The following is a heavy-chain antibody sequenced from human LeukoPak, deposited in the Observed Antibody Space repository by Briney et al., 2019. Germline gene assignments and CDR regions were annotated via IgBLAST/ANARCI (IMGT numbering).Heavy chain of an antibody. V-gene: IGHV3-33*08. J-gene: IGHJ4*02. Sequence: GGSLRLSCAGSGFTFSTYWMTWVRQAPGKGLEWVAVIWYDGSNKYYADSVKGRFTISRDNAKNTLYLQMNSLRAEDTAVYYCARGPGIQLWSDYWGQGTLVTVSS. CDR1: GFTFSTYW. CDR3: ARGPGIQLWSDY. CDR2: IWYDGSNK. D-gene: IGHD5-18*01.